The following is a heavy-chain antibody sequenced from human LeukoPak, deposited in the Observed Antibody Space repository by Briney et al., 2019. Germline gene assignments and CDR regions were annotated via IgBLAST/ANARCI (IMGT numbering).Heavy chain of an antibody. D-gene: IGHD4-11*01. V-gene: IGHV5-51*01. CDR2: MYPGDSDA. Sequence: GESLKISCKGSGYSFTSYWIAWVRQMPGKGLECMGIMYPGDSDARYSPSFLGQVTISVDKSSSTAYLQWSSLKASDSAMYYCVSQYNNYGYWGQGTLVTVSS. J-gene: IGHJ4*02. CDR1: GYSFTSYW. CDR3: VSQYNNYGY.